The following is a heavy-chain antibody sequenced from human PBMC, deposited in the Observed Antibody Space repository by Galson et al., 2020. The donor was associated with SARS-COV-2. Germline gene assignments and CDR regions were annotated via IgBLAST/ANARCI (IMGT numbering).Heavy chain of an antibody. Sequence: SETLSLTCDVSGYSISSGYYWGWIRQSPGKGLEWIASMYHSGNSYYNPSLKSRVNISVDTSKNHFSLKLISVTAADTAFYYCARYHSSGSYGFDSWGQGKLVTVSS. J-gene: IGHJ5*01. CDR2: MYHSGNS. V-gene: IGHV4-38-2*01. CDR3: ARYHSSGSYGFDS. D-gene: IGHD3-22*01. CDR1: GYSISSGYY.